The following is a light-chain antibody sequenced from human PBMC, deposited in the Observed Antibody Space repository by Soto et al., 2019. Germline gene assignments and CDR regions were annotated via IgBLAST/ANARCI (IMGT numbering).Light chain of an antibody. CDR2: DAS. J-gene: IGKJ5*01. CDR1: QSVSSY. V-gene: IGKV3-11*01. CDR3: QQRSSWPLIT. Sequence: EIVLTQSPATLSLSPGERATLSCRASQSVSSYLAWYQRKPGQAPRLLIYDASNRATGIPARFSGSGSGTDFTLTISSLEPEDFAVYYCQQRSSWPLITFGQGTRVEIK.